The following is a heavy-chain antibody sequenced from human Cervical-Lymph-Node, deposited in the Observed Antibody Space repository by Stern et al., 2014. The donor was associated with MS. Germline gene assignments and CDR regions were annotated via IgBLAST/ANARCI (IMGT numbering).Heavy chain of an antibody. CDR1: GYTFTSYG. V-gene: IGHV1-18*01. Sequence: LVQSGAEVKKPGASVKVSCEASGYTFTSYGISWVRQAPGQGLEWMGWISGYNDNTKYTQKVQGRVTMTTDTSTSTAYMELRSLRSDDTAVYYCARDSIAVPAKTGDYWGQGTLVTVSS. D-gene: IGHD2-15*01. J-gene: IGHJ4*02. CDR3: ARDSIAVPAKTGDY. CDR2: ISGYNDNT.